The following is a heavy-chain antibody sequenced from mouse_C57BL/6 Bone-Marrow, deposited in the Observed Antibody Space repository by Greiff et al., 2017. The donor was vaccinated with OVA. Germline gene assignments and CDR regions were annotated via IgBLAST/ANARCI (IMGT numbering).Heavy chain of an antibody. Sequence: EVQLQQSGPELVKPGASVKISCKASGYTFTDYYMNWVKQSHGKSLEWIGDINPNNGGTSYNQKFKGKATLTVDKSSSTAYMELRSLTSEDSAVYYCARSGGYDVFAYWGQGTLVTVSA. J-gene: IGHJ3*01. CDR2: INPNNGGT. D-gene: IGHD2-2*01. CDR3: ARSGGYDVFAY. V-gene: IGHV1-26*01. CDR1: GYTFTDYY.